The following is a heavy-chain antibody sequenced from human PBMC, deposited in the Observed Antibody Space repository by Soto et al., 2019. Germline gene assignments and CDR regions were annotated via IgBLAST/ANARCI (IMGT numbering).Heavy chain of an antibody. CDR2: SNGDGRST. J-gene: IGHJ4*02. CDR1: GFTFSTYW. V-gene: IGHV3-74*01. Sequence: PGGSLRLSCAASGFTFSTYWMHWVRQAPGKGLVWVSRSNGDGRSTDHADSVKGRFTISRDNAKNTLYLQMNSLRVEDTAVYYCARETSSWPLDYWGQGMLVTVSS. D-gene: IGHD6-13*01. CDR3: ARETSSWPLDY.